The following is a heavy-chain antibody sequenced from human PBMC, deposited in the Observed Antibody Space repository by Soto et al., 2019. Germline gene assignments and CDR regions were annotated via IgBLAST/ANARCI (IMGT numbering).Heavy chain of an antibody. V-gene: IGHV3-23*01. CDR3: ANVAHERWLQLPFDY. J-gene: IGHJ4*02. D-gene: IGHD5-12*01. CDR1: GFTFSSYA. Sequence: GGSLRLSCAASGFTFSSYAMSWVRQAPGKGLEWVSAISGSGGSTYYADSVKGRFTISRDNSKNTLYLQMNSLRAEDTAVYYCANVAHERWLQLPFDYWGQGTLVTVSS. CDR2: ISGSGGST.